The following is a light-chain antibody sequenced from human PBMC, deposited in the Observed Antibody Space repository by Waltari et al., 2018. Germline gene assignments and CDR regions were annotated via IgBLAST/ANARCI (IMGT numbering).Light chain of an antibody. CDR1: QDISSY. V-gene: IGKV1-9*01. J-gene: IGKJ4*01. CDR2: AAS. CDR3: QQLNVYPLT. Sequence: DIQLTQSPSFLSASVGDRVTISCRAGQDISSYLAWYQQKPGEAPKLLIYAASTLQSGVPSRFGGSGSGTEFTLTISSLQPEDFAAYYCQQLNVYPLTFGGGSKVEIK.